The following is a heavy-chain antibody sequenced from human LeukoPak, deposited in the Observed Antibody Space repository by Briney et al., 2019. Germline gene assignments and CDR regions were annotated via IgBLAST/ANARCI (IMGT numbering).Heavy chain of an antibody. V-gene: IGHV3-23*01. D-gene: IGHD3-10*01. CDR3: AKDQDYYGSGSSSQFDY. J-gene: IGHJ4*02. Sequence: PGGSLRLSCAASGFTFSSYAMSWVRQAPGKGLEWVSAISGSGGSTYYADSVKGRFTISRDNSKNTLYLQMNSLRAEDTAVYYCAKDQDYYGSGSSSQFDYWGQGTLVTASS. CDR1: GFTFSSYA. CDR2: ISGSGGST.